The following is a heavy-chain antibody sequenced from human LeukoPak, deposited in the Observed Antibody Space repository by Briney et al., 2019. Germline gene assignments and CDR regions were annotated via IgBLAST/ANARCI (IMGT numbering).Heavy chain of an antibody. J-gene: IGHJ5*02. CDR3: ATDFNKGFDP. CDR2: ISSSSGII. V-gene: IGHV3-48*04. D-gene: IGHD1/OR15-1a*01. CDR1: GFTFSSYA. Sequence: GGSLRLSCAASGFTFSSYAMSWVRQAPGKGLEWVSYISSSSGIIYYADSVKGRFTISRDNAKNSLYLQMDSLRVENTAVYYCATDFNKGFDPWGQGTLVTVSS.